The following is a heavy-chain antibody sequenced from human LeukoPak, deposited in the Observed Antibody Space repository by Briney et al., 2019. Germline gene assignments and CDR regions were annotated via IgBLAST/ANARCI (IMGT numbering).Heavy chain of an antibody. CDR2: IYYSGST. D-gene: IGHD3-10*01. CDR3: ARGVGWFGELFVVLTYFDY. CDR1: GGSISSGGYY. V-gene: IGHV4-31*03. J-gene: IGHJ4*02. Sequence: PSQTLSLTCTVSGGSISSGGYYWSWIRQHPGKGLEWIVYIYYSGSTYYNPSLKSRVTISVDTSKNQFSLKLSSVTAADTAVYYCARGVGWFGELFVVLTYFDYWGQGTLVTVSS.